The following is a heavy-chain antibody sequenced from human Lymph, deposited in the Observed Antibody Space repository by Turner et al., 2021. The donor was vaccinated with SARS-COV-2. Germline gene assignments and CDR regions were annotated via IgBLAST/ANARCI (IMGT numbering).Heavy chain of an antibody. CDR1: GGSISSSFYY. V-gene: IGHV4-39*01. D-gene: IGHD6-19*01. CDR2: IYYSGST. Sequence: QLQLQESGQGLVKPSATLSLTCTVSGGSISSSFYYWGWIRQPPGKGLEWIGSIYYSGSTYYNPSLKSRVTISVDTSKNQFSLKLSSVTATDTAVFYCARGSPQGWYVPGCDYWGQGTLVTVSS. CDR3: ARGSPQGWYVPGCDY. J-gene: IGHJ4*02.